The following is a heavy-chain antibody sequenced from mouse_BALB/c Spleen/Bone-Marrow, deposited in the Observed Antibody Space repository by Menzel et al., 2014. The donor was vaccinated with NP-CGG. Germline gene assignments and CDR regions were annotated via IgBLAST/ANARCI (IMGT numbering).Heavy chain of an antibody. V-gene: IGHV1-52*01. CDR3: ARGRDYDVFAY. CDR2: IDPYDSET. D-gene: IGHD2-4*01. Sequence: VKLMESGAELVRPGASVKLSCKASGYTSTSYWMNWVKQRPEQGLEWIGRIDPYDSETHYNQKFKDKAILTVDKSSSTAYMQLSSLTSEDSAVYYCARGRDYDVFAYWGQGTLVTVSA. J-gene: IGHJ3*01. CDR1: GYTSTSYW.